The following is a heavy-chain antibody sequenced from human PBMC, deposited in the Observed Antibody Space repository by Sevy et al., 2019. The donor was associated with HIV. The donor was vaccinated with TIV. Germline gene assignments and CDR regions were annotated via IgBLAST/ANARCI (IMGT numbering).Heavy chain of an antibody. CDR2: IKQDGSEK. CDR3: ARFKAGGPTVIGGYYFDY. D-gene: IGHD4-17*01. Sequence: GGSLRLSCAASGFTFSSYWMSWVRQAPGKGLEWVANIKQDGSEKYYVDSVKGRFTISRDNAKNSLYLQMNSLRAEDTAVYYCARFKAGGPTVIGGYYFDYWGQGTLVTVSS. J-gene: IGHJ4*02. V-gene: IGHV3-7*01. CDR1: GFTFSSYW.